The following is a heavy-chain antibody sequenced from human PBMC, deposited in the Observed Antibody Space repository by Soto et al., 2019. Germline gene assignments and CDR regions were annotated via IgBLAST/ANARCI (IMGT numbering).Heavy chain of an antibody. Sequence: EVQLVESGGGLVQPGGSLRLSCAASGFTVSSNYMSWVRQAPGKGLEWVSVIYSGGSTYYADSVKGRFTISRDNSKNTLYLQMNSLRAEDTALYYCARGGGYCSGGSCYEYYFDYWGQGTLVTVSS. CDR2: IYSGGST. CDR1: GFTVSSNY. V-gene: IGHV3-66*01. D-gene: IGHD2-15*01. CDR3: ARGGGYCSGGSCYEYYFDY. J-gene: IGHJ4*02.